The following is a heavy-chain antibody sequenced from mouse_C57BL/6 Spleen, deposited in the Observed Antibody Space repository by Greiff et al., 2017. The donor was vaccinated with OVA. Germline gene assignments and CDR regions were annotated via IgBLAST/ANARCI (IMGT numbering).Heavy chain of an antibody. J-gene: IGHJ4*01. CDR2: INPSNGGT. CDR1: GYTFTSYW. D-gene: IGHD1-1*01. V-gene: IGHV1-53*01. Sequence: QVQLQQPGTELVKPGASVKLSCKASGYTFTSYWMHWVKQRPGQGLEWIGNINPSNGGTNYNEKFKSKATLTVDKSSSTAYMQLSSLTSEDSAVYYGARERYGSSGAMVYWGQGTSVTVSS. CDR3: ARERYGSSGAMVY.